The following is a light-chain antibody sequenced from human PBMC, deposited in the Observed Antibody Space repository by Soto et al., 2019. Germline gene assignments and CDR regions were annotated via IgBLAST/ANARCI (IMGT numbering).Light chain of an antibody. CDR1: SSDIGRYTY. J-gene: IGLJ1*01. Sequence: QSVLTQPASVSGSPGQSITISCTGTSSDIGRYTYVSWYQQHPGKAPKLMIYDVSDRPSGVSNRFSGSKSGNTASLTISGLQTEVEADYYCSSYTSSSALVVFGTGTKVTVL. CDR3: SSYTSSSALVV. CDR2: DVS. V-gene: IGLV2-14*03.